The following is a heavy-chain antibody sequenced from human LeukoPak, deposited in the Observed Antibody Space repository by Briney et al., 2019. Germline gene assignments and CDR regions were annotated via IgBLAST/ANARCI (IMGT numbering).Heavy chain of an antibody. D-gene: IGHD2-2*03. J-gene: IGHJ4*02. Sequence: RTGGSLRLSCAASGFNFEDYAMHWVRRVPGKGLEWVSLIGWDGSGIYYVDSVKGRFTISRDNTKESLYLQMNNLRPEDTAFYYCVAEAGFVDIYWGRGTLVTVSS. CDR2: IGWDGSGI. CDR3: VAEAGFVDIY. V-gene: IGHV3-43D*03. CDR1: GFNFEDYA.